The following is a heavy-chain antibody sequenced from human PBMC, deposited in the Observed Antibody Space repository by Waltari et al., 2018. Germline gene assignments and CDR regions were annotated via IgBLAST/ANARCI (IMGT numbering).Heavy chain of an antibody. CDR2: FDPEDGET. CDR1: GYTLTDLS. Sequence: QVQLVQSGAEVKKPGASVKSSCKVSGYTLTDLSMHWVRQAPGTGLEWMAGFDPEDGETIYAQKFQGRVTMTEDTSTDTAYMELSSLRSEDTAVYYCATSLFGGSGSRGFSIWGQGTMVTVSS. V-gene: IGHV1-24*01. D-gene: IGHD3-10*01. J-gene: IGHJ3*02. CDR3: ATSLFGGSGSRGFSI.